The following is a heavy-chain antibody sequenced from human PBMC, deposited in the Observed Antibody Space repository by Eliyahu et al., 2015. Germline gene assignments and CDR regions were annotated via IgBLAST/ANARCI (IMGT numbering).Heavy chain of an antibody. V-gene: IGHV4-59*08. D-gene: IGHD2-15*01. Sequence: QVQLQESGPGLVKPSETLSLTCTVSGGSISSYYWSWIRQPPGKGLEWIGYIYYSGSTNYNPSLKSRVTISVDTSKNQFSLKLSSVTAADTAVYYCARHEGDCSGGSCYRYYYYGMDVWGQGTTVTVSS. CDR1: GGSISSYY. CDR3: ARHEGDCSGGSCYRYYYYGMDV. J-gene: IGHJ6*02. CDR2: IYYSGST.